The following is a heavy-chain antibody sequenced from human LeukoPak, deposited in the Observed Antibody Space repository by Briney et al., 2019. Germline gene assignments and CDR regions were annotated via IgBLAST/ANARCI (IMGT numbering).Heavy chain of an antibody. J-gene: IGHJ3*02. D-gene: IGHD1-26*01. CDR2: IYHSGST. CDR1: GGSISSGGYY. Sequence: SQTLSLTCTVSGGSISSGGYYWSWIRQPPGKGLEWIGYIYHSGSTYYNPSLKSRVTISVDTAKNQFSLKLSSVTAADTAVYYCARDTIVGASYDAFDIWGQGTMVTVSS. CDR3: ARDTIVGASYDAFDI. V-gene: IGHV4-30-2*01.